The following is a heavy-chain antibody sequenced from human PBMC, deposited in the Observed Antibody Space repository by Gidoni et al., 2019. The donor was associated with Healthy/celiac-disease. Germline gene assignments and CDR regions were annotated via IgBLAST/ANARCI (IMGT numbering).Heavy chain of an antibody. Sequence: EVQLVESGGAWVQPGGSLRLSCAASGFPVSSNYMRWVRQAPGKWLEWVSGIYSGGSTYYADSVKGRFTISRDNSKNTLYLQMNSLRAEDTAVYYCASGARGIVATIGAFDIWGQGTMVTVSS. CDR3: ASGARGIVATIGAFDI. CDR1: GFPVSSNY. CDR2: IYSGGST. D-gene: IGHD5-12*01. V-gene: IGHV3-66*01. J-gene: IGHJ3*02.